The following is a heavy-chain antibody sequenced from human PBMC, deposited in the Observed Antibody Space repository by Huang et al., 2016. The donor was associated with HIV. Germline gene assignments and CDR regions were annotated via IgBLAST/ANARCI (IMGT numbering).Heavy chain of an antibody. CDR1: GGSISSSSYY. J-gene: IGHJ5*02. CDR2: IYHSGTP. D-gene: IGHD6-13*01. CDR3: AAHGRIVGIPAAPLRFDP. V-gene: IGHV4-39*01. Sequence: QLQLQESGPGLVKPSETLSLTCTVSGGSISSSSYYWGWIRQPPGKGLEWIGSIYHSGTPYYNPSIKGRVTISVDTSRTQFSLKLSSGTAADTAVYYCAAHGRIVGIPAAPLRFDPWGQGTLVTVSS.